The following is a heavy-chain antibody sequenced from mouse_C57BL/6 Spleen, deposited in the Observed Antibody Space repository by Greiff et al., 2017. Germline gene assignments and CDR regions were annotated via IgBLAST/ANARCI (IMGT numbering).Heavy chain of an antibody. CDR3: AREGYYGSSYDAMDY. V-gene: IGHV1-61*01. Sequence: QVQLKQPGAELVRPGSSVKLSCKASGYTFTSYWMDWVKQRPGQGLEWIGNIYPSDSETHYNQKFKDKATLTVDKSSSTAYMQLSSLTSEDSAVYYCAREGYYGSSYDAMDYWGQGTSVTVSS. CDR1: GYTFTSYW. D-gene: IGHD1-1*01. J-gene: IGHJ4*01. CDR2: IYPSDSET.